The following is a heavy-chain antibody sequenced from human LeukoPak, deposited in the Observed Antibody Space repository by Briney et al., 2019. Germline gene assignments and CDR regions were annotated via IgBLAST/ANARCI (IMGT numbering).Heavy chain of an antibody. V-gene: IGHV3-21*01. D-gene: IGHD1-26*01. CDR2: ISSSSSYI. Sequence: GGSLRLSCAASGFTFSSYSMNWVRQAPGKGLEWVSSISSSSSYIYYADSVKGRFTISRDNAKNSLYLQMNSLRAEDTAVYYCARPGAPDAFDIWGRGTMVTVSS. J-gene: IGHJ3*02. CDR1: GFTFSSYS. CDR3: ARPGAPDAFDI.